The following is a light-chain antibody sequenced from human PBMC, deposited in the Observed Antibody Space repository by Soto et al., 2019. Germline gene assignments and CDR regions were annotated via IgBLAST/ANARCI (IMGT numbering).Light chain of an antibody. CDR3: HQDQSLT. CDR2: GAS. CDR1: QSASSCY. V-gene: IGKV3-20*01. Sequence: IVLRHSPALLALSPRDRASLSCRASQSASSCYLAWYQHKPGQAPWLLIHGASSRVTGIPDRFSDSGSGTHLTLTISRLEPEDFAVYYCHQDQSLTFGGGTKV. J-gene: IGKJ4*01.